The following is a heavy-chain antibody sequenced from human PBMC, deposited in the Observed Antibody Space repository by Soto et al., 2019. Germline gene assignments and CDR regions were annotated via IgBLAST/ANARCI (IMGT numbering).Heavy chain of an antibody. J-gene: IGHJ4*02. D-gene: IGHD3-22*01. CDR3: ARADYYDRSGYLLHCGY. CDR1: GYTFTSYD. Sequence: QVQLVQSGAEVKKPGASVKVSCKASGYTFTSYDINWVRQATGQGLEWMVWMNPNSGNTGYAQKFQGRVTMTRNTSISTAYMELSSLRSEDTAVYYCARADYYDRSGYLLHCGYWGQGTLVTVSS. CDR2: MNPNSGNT. V-gene: IGHV1-8*01.